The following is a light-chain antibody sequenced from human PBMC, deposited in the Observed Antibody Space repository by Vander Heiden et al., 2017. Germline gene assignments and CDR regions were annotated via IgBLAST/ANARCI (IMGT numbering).Light chain of an antibody. CDR3: QSADSSGTYVV. CDR1: ALPKQY. CDR2: KDS. J-gene: IGLJ2*01. V-gene: IGLV3-25*03. Sequence: SYELPQPPSVPVSPGQTARITCSGDALPKQYAYWYQQKPGQAPVLVIDKDSERPSGIPERFSGSSSGTTVTLTISGVQAEDEADYYCQSADSSGTYVVFGGGTKLTVL.